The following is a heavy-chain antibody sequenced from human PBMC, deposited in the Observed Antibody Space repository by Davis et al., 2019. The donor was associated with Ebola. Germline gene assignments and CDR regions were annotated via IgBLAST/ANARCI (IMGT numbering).Heavy chain of an antibody. D-gene: IGHD1-26*01. CDR3: AKAVGAPSDFTDY. Sequence: GESLKISCAASGFTFSSYAMSWVRQAPGKGLEWVSVISYDGSNKYYADSVKGRFTISRDNSKNTLYLQMNSLRAEDTAVYYCAKAVGAPSDFTDYWGQGTLVTVSS. V-gene: IGHV3-30-3*01. CDR1: GFTFSSYA. CDR2: ISYDGSNK. J-gene: IGHJ4*02.